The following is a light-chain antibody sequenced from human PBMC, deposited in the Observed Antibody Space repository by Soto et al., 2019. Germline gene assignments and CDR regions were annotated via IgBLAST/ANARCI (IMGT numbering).Light chain of an antibody. CDR2: STN. CDR1: SSNIGSNS. Sequence: QSVLTQPPSVSGTPGQRVTISCSGSSSNIGSNSVNWYQQLPGAAPKLLIYSTNQRPSGVPDRFSGSKSGTSASLAISGLQSEDEADYYCAAWDDRLSGVFGGGTKVTVL. CDR3: AAWDDRLSGV. J-gene: IGLJ3*02. V-gene: IGLV1-44*01.